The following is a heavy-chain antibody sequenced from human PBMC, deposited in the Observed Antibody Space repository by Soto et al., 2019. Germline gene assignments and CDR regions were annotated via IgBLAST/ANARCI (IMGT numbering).Heavy chain of an antibody. CDR2: IIPILGIA. V-gene: IGHV1-69*04. J-gene: IGHJ4*02. CDR3: ARDLKNYYDSSGYPDY. CDR1: GGTFSSYA. Sequence: GSSVKVSCKASGGTFSSYAISWVRQAPGQGLEWMGRIIPILGIANYAQKFQGRVTITADKSTSTAYMELSSLRSEDTAVYYCARDLKNYYDSSGYPDYWGQGTLVTVSS. D-gene: IGHD3-22*01.